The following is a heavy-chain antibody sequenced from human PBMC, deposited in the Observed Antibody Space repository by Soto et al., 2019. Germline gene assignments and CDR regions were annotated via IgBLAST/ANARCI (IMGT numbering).Heavy chain of an antibody. CDR3: ASGYYDFWSGPGGGMDV. D-gene: IGHD3-3*01. J-gene: IGHJ6*02. Sequence: QVQLVQSGAEVKKPGSSVKVSCKASGGTFSSYAISWVRQAPGQGLEWMGGIIPIFGTANYAQKFQGRVTITADESTRRAYMELSRLRSEDTAVYYCASGYYDFWSGPGGGMDVWGQGTTVTVSS. CDR1: GGTFSSYA. CDR2: IIPIFGTA. V-gene: IGHV1-69*12.